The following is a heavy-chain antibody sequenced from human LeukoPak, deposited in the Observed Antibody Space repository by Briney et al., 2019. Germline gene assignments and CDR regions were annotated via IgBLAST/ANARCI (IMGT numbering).Heavy chain of an antibody. Sequence: ASVKVSCKASGYTFTSYDINWVRQATGQGLEWMGWMNPNSGNTGYAQKFQGRVTMTRNTSISTAYMELSSLRSDDTAVYYCARVGVWYYYDSSGYPVDYWGQGTLVTVSS. D-gene: IGHD3-22*01. V-gene: IGHV1-8*01. CDR2: MNPNSGNT. CDR3: ARVGVWYYYDSSGYPVDY. CDR1: GYTFTSYD. J-gene: IGHJ4*02.